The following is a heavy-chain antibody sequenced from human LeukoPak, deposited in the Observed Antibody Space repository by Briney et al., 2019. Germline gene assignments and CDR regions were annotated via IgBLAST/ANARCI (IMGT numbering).Heavy chain of an antibody. CDR3: ATAPAGKGLGHY. CDR2: IRSNGGST. Sequence: GGSLRLSCAASGFTFRNYGMHWVRQAPGKGLEWVAAIRSNGGSTYYANSVKGRFTISRDNSKNTLYLQMGSLRAEDMAVYYCATAPAGKGLGHYSGQPTLVTVSS. V-gene: IGHV3-64*01. D-gene: IGHD5/OR15-5a*01. CDR1: GFTFRNYG. J-gene: IGHJ4*02.